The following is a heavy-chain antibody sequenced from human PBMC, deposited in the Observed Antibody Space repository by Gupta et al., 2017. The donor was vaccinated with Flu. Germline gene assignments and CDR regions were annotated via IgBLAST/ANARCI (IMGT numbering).Heavy chain of an antibody. CDR1: GNTLTELT. Sequence: VHLVQSGPEVQKPGASVKVACKVSGNTLTELTIQWVRQPPGKGLEWMGGFDPEEGENIYAQKFQGRLTVTEDTSTDTVYMELTSLRSEDTAVYYCALINTDMGVPFDPWGQGTLVTVSS. D-gene: IGHD3-22*01. CDR2: FDPEEGEN. V-gene: IGHV1-24*01. CDR3: ALINTDMGVPFDP. J-gene: IGHJ5*02.